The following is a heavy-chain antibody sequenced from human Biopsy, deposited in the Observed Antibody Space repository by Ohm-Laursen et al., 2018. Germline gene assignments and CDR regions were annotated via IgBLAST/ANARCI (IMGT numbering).Heavy chain of an antibody. D-gene: IGHD3-22*01. CDR1: GDSITTYY. Sequence: GTLSLTCTVSGDSITTYYWSWIRQPAGKGLEWIGRIYSSGSTNYNPSLKSRVTLSMDTSKRQFSLKLSFVTAADTAVYYCARWTPEYDSSRYYLDAFDIWGQGTKVTVSS. V-gene: IGHV4-4*07. CDR2: IYSSGST. CDR3: ARWTPEYDSSRYYLDAFDI. J-gene: IGHJ3*02.